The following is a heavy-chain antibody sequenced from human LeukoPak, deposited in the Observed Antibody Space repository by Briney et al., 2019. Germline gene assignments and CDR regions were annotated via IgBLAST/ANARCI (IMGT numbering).Heavy chain of an antibody. CDR2: IYSSGRT. D-gene: IGHD5-18*01. V-gene: IGHV4-4*07. Sequence: SETLSLTCCVSGASISAYHWSWIRQPAGKALEWIGRIYSSGRTNYIPSLKSRLTMSVDTSKNQFSLKLNSVTAADTAVYYCARDYSYPDYWGQGTLVAVSS. J-gene: IGHJ4*02. CDR1: GASISAYH. CDR3: ARDYSYPDY.